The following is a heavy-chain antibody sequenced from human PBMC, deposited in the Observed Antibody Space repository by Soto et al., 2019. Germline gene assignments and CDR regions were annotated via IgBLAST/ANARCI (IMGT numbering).Heavy chain of an antibody. V-gene: IGHV3-33*01. CDR2: IWYDGSNK. D-gene: IGHD3-22*01. CDR1: GFTFSSYG. J-gene: IGHJ4*02. Sequence: GGSLRLSCAASGFTFSSYGMHWVRQAPGKGLEWVAVIWYDGSNKYYADSVKGRFTISRDNSKNTLYLQMNSLRAEDTAVYYCARDSSGYGPDYFDYWGQGTLVTAPQ. CDR3: ARDSSGYGPDYFDY.